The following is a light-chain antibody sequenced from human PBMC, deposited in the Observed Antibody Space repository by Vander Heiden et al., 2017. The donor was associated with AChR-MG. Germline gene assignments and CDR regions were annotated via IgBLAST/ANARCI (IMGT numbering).Light chain of an antibody. V-gene: IGKV3-15*01. CDR1: HSVRSN. J-gene: IGKJ1*01. CDR3: HQYNNWWT. Sequence: EIVMTQSPATLSVSPGERATLSCRASHSVRSNLAWYQQRPGQAPRLLIYGASTRATGIPARFSGSGSGTEFTLTISSLQSEDFAVYYCHQYNNWWTFGQGTKVEIK. CDR2: GAS.